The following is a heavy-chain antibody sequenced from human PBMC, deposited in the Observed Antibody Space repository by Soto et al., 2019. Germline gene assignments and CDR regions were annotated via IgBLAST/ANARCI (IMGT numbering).Heavy chain of an antibody. CDR1: GYTFTSYG. V-gene: IGHV1-18*01. J-gene: IGHJ1*01. D-gene: IGHD2-2*01. CDR2: ISAYNGNT. CDR3: ATHYCSSTSCYDRGYFQH. Sequence: ASVKVSCKASGYTFTSYGISWVRQAPGQGLEWMGWISAYNGNTNYAQKLQGRVTMTTDTSTSTAYMERRGLRSDDTAVYYCATHYCSSTSCYDRGYFQHWGQGTLVTVSS.